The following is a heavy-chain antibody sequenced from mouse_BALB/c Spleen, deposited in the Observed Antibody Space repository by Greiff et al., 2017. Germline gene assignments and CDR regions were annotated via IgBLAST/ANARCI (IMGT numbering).Heavy chain of an antibody. CDR3: ASYGSSYEGFAY. J-gene: IGHJ3*01. Sequence: VQLKESGPGLVKPSQSLSLTCTVTGYSITSDYAWNWIRQFPGNKLEWMGYISYSGSTSYNPSLKSRISITRDTSKNQFFLQLNSVTTEDTATYYCASYGSSYEGFAYWGQGTLVTVSA. CDR2: ISYSGST. D-gene: IGHD1-1*01. CDR1: GYSITSDYA. V-gene: IGHV3-2*02.